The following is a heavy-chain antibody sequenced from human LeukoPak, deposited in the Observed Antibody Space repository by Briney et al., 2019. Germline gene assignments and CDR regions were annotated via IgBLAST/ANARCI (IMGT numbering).Heavy chain of an antibody. CDR3: ARDGRFSSGSSNWFDP. V-gene: IGHV3-53*01. Sequence: GGSLRLSCAASGFTVSSNYMSWVRQAPGKGPEWVSVIYSGGSTYYADSVKGRFTISRDNSKNTLYLQMNSLRAEDTAVYYCARDGRFSSGSSNWFDPWGQGTLVTVSS. CDR1: GFTVSSNY. J-gene: IGHJ5*02. CDR2: IYSGGST. D-gene: IGHD6-19*01.